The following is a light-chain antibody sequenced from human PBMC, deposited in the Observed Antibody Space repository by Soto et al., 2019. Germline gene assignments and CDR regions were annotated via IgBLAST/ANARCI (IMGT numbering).Light chain of an antibody. CDR2: GAS. CDR3: QQYGTSPLT. J-gene: IGKJ4*01. V-gene: IGKV3-20*01. Sequence: EIVWTQSPGTLSLSPGERVTLSCRASQSVSSSYLAWYQQKPGQAPRLLIYGASSRATGIPDRFSGSGSGTDFTLTISRLEPEDFAVYYCQQYGTSPLTFGGGTKVDIK. CDR1: QSVSSSY.